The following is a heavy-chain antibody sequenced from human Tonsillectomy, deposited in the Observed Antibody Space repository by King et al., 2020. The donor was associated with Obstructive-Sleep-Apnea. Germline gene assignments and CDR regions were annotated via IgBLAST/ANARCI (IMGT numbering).Heavy chain of an antibody. CDR3: TRRSEAAASGMDV. Sequence: VQLVESGGGLVQPGGSLKLSCAASGFSFSGSAIHWVRQASGKGLEWVGRIRCNPNSYATVYAASVKGRFTISRDESKNTAYLQMNSLKTEDTAVYYCTRRSEAAASGMDVWGQGTTVTVSS. J-gene: IGHJ6*02. D-gene: IGHD6-13*01. V-gene: IGHV3-73*01. CDR1: GFSFSGSA. CDR2: IRCNPNSYAT.